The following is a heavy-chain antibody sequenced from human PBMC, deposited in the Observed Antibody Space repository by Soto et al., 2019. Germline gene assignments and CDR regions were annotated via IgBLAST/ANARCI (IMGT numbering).Heavy chain of an antibody. CDR2: INPSGGST. Sequence: GASVKVSCKASGYTFTSYYMHWVRQAPGQGLEWMGIINPSGGSTSYAQKFQGRVTMTRDTSTSTVYMELSSLRSEDTAVYYCARDRLVEYSSSYYYGMDVWGQGTTVTVSS. J-gene: IGHJ6*02. CDR1: GYTFTSYY. CDR3: ARDRLVEYSSSYYYGMDV. D-gene: IGHD6-6*01. V-gene: IGHV1-46*01.